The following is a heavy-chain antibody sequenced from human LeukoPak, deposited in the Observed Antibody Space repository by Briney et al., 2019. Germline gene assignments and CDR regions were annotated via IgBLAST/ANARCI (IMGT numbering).Heavy chain of an antibody. Sequence: SVKVSCKASGGTFSSYAISWVRQAPGQGLEWMGGIIPIFGTANYAQKFQDRVTITTDESTSTAYMELSSLRSEDTAVYYCARENYYGSGSYGGNWFDPWGQGTLVTVSS. CDR3: ARENYYGSGSYGGNWFDP. V-gene: IGHV1-69*05. CDR2: IIPIFGTA. J-gene: IGHJ5*02. CDR1: GGTFSSYA. D-gene: IGHD3-10*01.